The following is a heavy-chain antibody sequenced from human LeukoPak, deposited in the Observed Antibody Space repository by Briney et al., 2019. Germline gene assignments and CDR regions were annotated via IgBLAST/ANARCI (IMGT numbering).Heavy chain of an antibody. CDR1: GGSISSSSYY. CDR3: ARALGAFDI. J-gene: IGHJ3*02. CDR2: IYYSGST. V-gene: IGHV4-39*01. Sequence: SQTLSLTCTVSGGSISSSSYYWGWIRQPPGKGLEWIGSIYYSGSTYYNPSLKSRVTISVDTSKNQFSLKLSSVTAADTAVYYCARALGAFDIWGQGTMVTVSS.